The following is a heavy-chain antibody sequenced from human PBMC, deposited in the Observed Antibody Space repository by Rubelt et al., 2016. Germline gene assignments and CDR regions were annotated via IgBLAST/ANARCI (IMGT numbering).Heavy chain of an antibody. V-gene: IGHV2-5*02. Sequence: QITLKESGPTLVEPTQTLTLTCTFSGFSLSASGVGVAWIRQPPGKALEWLAMIYWDDDKRYSPSLRSRVTITKDTSTNRVVLTMTNMDLVDTATYYCEHSSDVEYNAFDIWGQGTMVTVSS. J-gene: IGHJ3*02. D-gene: IGHD1-1*01. CDR2: IYWDDDK. CDR3: EHSSDVEYNAFDI. CDR1: GFSLSASGVG.